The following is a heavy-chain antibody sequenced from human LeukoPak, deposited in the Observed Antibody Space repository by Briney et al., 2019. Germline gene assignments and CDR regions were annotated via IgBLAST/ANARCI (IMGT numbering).Heavy chain of an antibody. V-gene: IGHV3-74*01. CDR1: GFTLSNSW. CDR2: TNGDGSDT. Sequence: GGSLRLSCAASGFTLSNSWMHWVRQAPGKGLVWVSRTNGDGSDTIYADSVKGRFTISRDSATNTLYLQMNSLRAEDTAIYYCVRDGEYSHGIDFDYWGQGTLVTVSP. J-gene: IGHJ4*02. CDR3: VRDGEYSHGIDFDY. D-gene: IGHD5-18*01.